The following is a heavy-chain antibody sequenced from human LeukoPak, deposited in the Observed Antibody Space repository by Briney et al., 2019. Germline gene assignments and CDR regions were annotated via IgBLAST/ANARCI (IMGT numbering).Heavy chain of an antibody. J-gene: IGHJ4*02. CDR2: IYYSGST. CDR1: GVSVSSGSYY. D-gene: IGHD5-18*01. CDR3: ARDGGYSYGY. V-gene: IGHV4-61*01. Sequence: SETLSLTCTVSGVSVSSGSYYWSWLRQPPGKGLEWIGYIYYSGSTNYNPSLKSRVTISVDTSKNQFSLKLSSVTAADTAVYYCARDGGYSYGYWGQGTLVTVSS.